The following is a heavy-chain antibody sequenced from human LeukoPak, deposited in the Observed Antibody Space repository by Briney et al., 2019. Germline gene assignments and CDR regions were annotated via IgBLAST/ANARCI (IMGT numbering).Heavy chain of an antibody. V-gene: IGHV4-30-2*01. D-gene: IGHD6-13*01. CDR1: GGSISSGGYS. J-gene: IGHJ4*02. Sequence: SQTLSLTCAVSGGSISSGGYSWSWIRQPPGKGLEWIGYIYHSGSTYYNPSLKSRVTISVDRSKNQFSPKLSSVTAADTAVYYCAGGPKIAAAGTGYWGQGTLVTVSS. CDR3: AGGPKIAAAGTGY. CDR2: IYHSGST.